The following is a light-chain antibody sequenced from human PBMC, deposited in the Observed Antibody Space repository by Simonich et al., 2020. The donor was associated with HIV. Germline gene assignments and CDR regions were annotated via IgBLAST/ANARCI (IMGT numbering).Light chain of an antibody. J-gene: IGKJ1*01. V-gene: IGKV3-20*01. CDR1: QSVSSY. CDR3: QQFGRSPWT. Sequence: EIVLTQSPATLSLSPGERATLSCRASQSVSSYLAWYQQKPGQAPRLLIYDASNRATGLPDRFSGSGSGTDFTLTISRLEPEDFAVYYCQQFGRSPWTFGQGTKVEIK. CDR2: DAS.